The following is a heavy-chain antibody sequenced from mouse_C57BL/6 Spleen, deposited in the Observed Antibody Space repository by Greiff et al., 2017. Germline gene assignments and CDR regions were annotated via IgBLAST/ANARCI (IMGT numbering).Heavy chain of an antibody. J-gene: IGHJ3*01. V-gene: IGHV6-3*01. CDR1: GFTFSNYW. CDR2: IRLKSDNYAT. CDR3: TANYDYDEGFAY. Sequence: EVKVEESGGGLVQPGGSMKLSCVASGFTFSNYWMNWVRQSPEKGLEWVAQIRLKSDNYATHYAESVNGRFTITRDESKSSVYLQMNNLRAEDTGIYYCTANYDYDEGFAYWGQGTLVTVSA. D-gene: IGHD2-4*01.